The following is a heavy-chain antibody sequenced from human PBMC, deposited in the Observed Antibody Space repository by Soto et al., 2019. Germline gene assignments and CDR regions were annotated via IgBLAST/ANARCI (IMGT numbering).Heavy chain of an antibody. Sequence: GGSLRLSCVASGFSFSSYTMNWVRQAPGKGLERVSYITSSGSATYYADSVKGRFTISRDNGRNSLYLQMTSLRDEDTAVYYCASPFPYYYDSSGYYSAFRIWGPGTMVTLSS. CDR2: ITSSGSAT. D-gene: IGHD3-22*01. J-gene: IGHJ3*02. CDR3: ASPFPYYYDSSGYYSAFRI. V-gene: IGHV3-48*02. CDR1: GFSFSSYT.